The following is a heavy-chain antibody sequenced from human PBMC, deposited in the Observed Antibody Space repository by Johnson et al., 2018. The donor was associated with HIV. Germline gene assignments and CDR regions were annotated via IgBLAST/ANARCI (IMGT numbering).Heavy chain of an antibody. J-gene: IGHJ3*02. CDR3: AREKRWGLMITVGGPQAFDI. D-gene: IGHD3-16*01. CDR2: ISWNSGSI. Sequence: QLVESGGGLVQPGRSLRLSCAASGFTFDDYAMHWVRQAPGKGLEWVSGISWNSGSIGYADSVKGRFTISRDNVKNSLYLQMNSLRAEDTALDYCAREKRWGLMITVGGPQAFDIWGQGTMVTVSS. V-gene: IGHV3-9*01. CDR1: GFTFDDYA.